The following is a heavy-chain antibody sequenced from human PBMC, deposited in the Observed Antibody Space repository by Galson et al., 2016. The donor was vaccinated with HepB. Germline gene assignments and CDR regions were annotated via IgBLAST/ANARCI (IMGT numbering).Heavy chain of an antibody. J-gene: IGHJ4*02. V-gene: IGHV3-23*01. CDR1: GFTFGSYA. CDR2: IEGSGFST. D-gene: IGHD3-16*01. CDR3: ARGGGADRTNPFDY. Sequence: SLRLSCAASGFTFGSYAMTWVRQAPGKGLEWVSSIEGSGFSTYYANSVKGRFTISRDNSNNTLYLHLNTLRPEDTATYYCARGGGADRTNPFDYWGQGTLVIVSS.